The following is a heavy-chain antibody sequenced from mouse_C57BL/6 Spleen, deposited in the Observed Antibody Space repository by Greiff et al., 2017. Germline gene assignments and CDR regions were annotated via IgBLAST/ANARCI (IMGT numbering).Heavy chain of an antibody. V-gene: IGHV1-80*01. CDR3: ARADTSVAGYFDV. CDR2: IYPGDGDT. J-gene: IGHJ1*03. Sequence: VKLQQSGAELVKPGASVKISCKASGYAFSSYWMNWVKQRPGKGLAWIGQIYPGDGDTNYNGKFKGKATLTADKSSSTAYMQRSSLSSEDSAVYFCARADTSVAGYFDVWGTGTTVTVSS. CDR1: GYAFSSYW. D-gene: IGHD1-1*01.